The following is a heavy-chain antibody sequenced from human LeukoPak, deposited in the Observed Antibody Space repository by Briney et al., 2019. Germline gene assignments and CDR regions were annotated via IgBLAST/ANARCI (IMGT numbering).Heavy chain of an antibody. J-gene: IGHJ4*02. CDR2: INPNSGGP. CDR1: GYTFTVYY. V-gene: IGHV1-2*02. CDR3: AREPPSIAVAGTRPFDY. D-gene: IGHD6-19*01. Sequence: ASVRVSFTASGYTFTVYYMHWVRQAPGQGGGRVGWINPNSGGPNYPQKFQRRVTMTRDTSISTAYMQLSRLRSADTAVYYCAREPPSIAVAGTRPFDYWGQGTLVTVSS.